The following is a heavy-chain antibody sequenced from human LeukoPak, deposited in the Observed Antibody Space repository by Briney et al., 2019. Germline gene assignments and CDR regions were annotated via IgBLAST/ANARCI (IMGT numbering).Heavy chain of an antibody. CDR2: ISSSSSYI. V-gene: IGHV3-21*01. J-gene: IGHJ3*02. D-gene: IGHD1-7*01. CDR3: ARDSGNYLDAFDI. CDR1: GFTFSSYA. Sequence: GGSLRLSCAASGFTFSSYAMSRVRQAPGKGLEWVSSISSSSSYIYYADSVKGRFTIARDNAKNSLYLQMNSLRAEDTAVYYCARDSGNYLDAFDIWGQGTMVTVSS.